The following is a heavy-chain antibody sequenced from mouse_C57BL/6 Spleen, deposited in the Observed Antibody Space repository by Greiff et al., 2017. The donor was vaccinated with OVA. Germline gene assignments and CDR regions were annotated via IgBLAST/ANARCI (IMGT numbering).Heavy chain of an antibody. CDR1: GYTFTSYW. J-gene: IGHJ2*01. V-gene: IGHV1-55*01. CDR2: IYPGSGST. CDR3: ARSDYDEGYYFDD. Sequence: VQLQQPGAELVKPGASVKMSCKASGYTFTSYWITWVKQRPGQGLEWIGDIYPGSGSTNYNEKFKSKATLTVDTSSSTAYMQLSSLTSEDSAVYYCARSDYDEGYYFDDWGQGTTLTVSS. D-gene: IGHD2-4*01.